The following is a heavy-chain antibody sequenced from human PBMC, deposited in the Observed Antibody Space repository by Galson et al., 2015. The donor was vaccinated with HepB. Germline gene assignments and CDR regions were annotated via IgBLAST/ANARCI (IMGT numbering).Heavy chain of an antibody. CDR3: ARDHLYERTGFPYYGLDA. D-gene: IGHD3-22*01. CDR1: GFTFTRSW. J-gene: IGHJ6*02. CDR2: INGDGSSN. Sequence: SLRLSCAASGFTFTRSWMYWVRQPPGKGLVCVSRINGDGSSNSYADSVKGRFTISRDNAKNTLYLQMNSLRPEDTAIYYSARDHLYERTGFPYYGLDAWGPGTTVTVSS. V-gene: IGHV3-74*01.